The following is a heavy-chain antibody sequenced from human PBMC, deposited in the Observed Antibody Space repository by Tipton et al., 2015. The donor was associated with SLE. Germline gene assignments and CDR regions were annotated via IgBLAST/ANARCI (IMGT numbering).Heavy chain of an antibody. CDR2: IYYTGNT. Sequence: TLSLTCTVSGGSITSRYWNWVRQPPGKGLEWIGYIYYTGNTNYNHSLKSRVTMSVDTSKSQFSLKLTFVSAVDTAIYYCARMGLCTTTTCNEGAFDVWGQGSMVTVSS. CDR1: GGSITSRY. J-gene: IGHJ3*01. D-gene: IGHD2-2*01. V-gene: IGHV4-59*11. CDR3: ARMGLCTTTTCNEGAFDV.